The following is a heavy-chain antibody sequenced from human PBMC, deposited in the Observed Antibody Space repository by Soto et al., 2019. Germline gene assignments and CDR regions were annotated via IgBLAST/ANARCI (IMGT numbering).Heavy chain of an antibody. CDR2: ISGSGFKK. D-gene: IGHD1-26*01. J-gene: IGHJ5*02. CDR3: AKNQGVELVPLATVDWFDP. V-gene: IGHV3-23*01. Sequence: GGSLRLSCAASGFIFENFGMSWVRQAPGKGLEWISSISGSGFKKYYADSVKGRFTISRGNSKSTVYLELNNLSAEDTAVYHCAKNQGVELVPLATVDWFDPWGQGSVVTVSS. CDR1: GFIFENFG.